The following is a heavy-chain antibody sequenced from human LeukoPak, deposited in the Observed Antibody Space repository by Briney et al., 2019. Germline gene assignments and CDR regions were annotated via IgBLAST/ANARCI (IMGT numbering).Heavy chain of an antibody. CDR2: IYYSGST. V-gene: IGHV4-61*01. CDR1: GGSISSSSYY. Sequence: SETLSLTCTVSGGSISSSSYYWSWIRQPPGKGLEWIGYIYYSGSTNYNPSLKSRVTISVDTSKNQFSLKLSSVTAADTAVYYCARDRRYFDWYYFDYWGQGTLVTVPS. D-gene: IGHD3-9*01. CDR3: ARDRRYFDWYYFDY. J-gene: IGHJ4*02.